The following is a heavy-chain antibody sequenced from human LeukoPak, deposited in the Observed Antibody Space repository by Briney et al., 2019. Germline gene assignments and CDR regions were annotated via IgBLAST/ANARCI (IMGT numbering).Heavy chain of an antibody. D-gene: IGHD1-7*01. V-gene: IGHV3-7*01. CDR3: ATARNFRFEY. Sequence: QTGGSLRLSCAASGFTFSSYWMSWVRQAPGKGLEWVANIKQDGSEKYYVDSVKGRFTISRDNAKYSLYLQMNSLRAEDTAVYFCATARNFRFEYWGQGSLVIVSA. CDR2: IKQDGSEK. CDR1: GFTFSSYW. J-gene: IGHJ4*02.